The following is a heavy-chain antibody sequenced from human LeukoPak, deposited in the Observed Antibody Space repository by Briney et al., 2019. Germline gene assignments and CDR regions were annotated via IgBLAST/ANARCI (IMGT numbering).Heavy chain of an antibody. CDR2: INDSGST. Sequence: SETLSLTCAIYGESSTGYYWSWIRQPPGKGLEWIGEINDSGSTNYNPSLKSRVTISVDTSKNQFSLKLSSVTAADTAVYYCARVGSVGWLRWGQGTLVTVSS. V-gene: IGHV4-34*01. D-gene: IGHD6-19*01. CDR3: ARVGSVGWLR. CDR1: GESSTGYY. J-gene: IGHJ4*02.